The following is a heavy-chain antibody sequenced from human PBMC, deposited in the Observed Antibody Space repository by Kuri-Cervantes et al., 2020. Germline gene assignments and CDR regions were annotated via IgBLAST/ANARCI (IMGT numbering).Heavy chain of an antibody. D-gene: IGHD4-17*01. CDR2: IIPIFGTA. V-gene: IGHV1-69*06. CDR1: GYTFTSYG. Sequence: SVKVSCKASGYTFTSYGISWVRQAPGQGLEWMGGIIPIFGTANYAQKFQGRVTITADKSTSTAYMELSSLRSEDTAVYYCARIAYGDSEPFDYWGQGTLVTVSS. J-gene: IGHJ4*02. CDR3: ARIAYGDSEPFDY.